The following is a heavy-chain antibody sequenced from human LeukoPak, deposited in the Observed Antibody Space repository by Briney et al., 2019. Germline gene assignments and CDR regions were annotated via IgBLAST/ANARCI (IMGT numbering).Heavy chain of an antibody. J-gene: IGHJ4*02. CDR3: ARVDGYNSFHY. CDR2: IWYDGSKK. V-gene: IGHV3-33*01. D-gene: IGHD5-24*01. Sequence: GGSLRLSCAASGFTFSSYGMHWVRQAPGKGLEWVAVIWYDGSKKYYADSVKGRFTISRDNSKNTLYLQMNSLRVEGTAVYYCARVDGYNSFHYWGQGTLVTVSS. CDR1: GFTFSSYG.